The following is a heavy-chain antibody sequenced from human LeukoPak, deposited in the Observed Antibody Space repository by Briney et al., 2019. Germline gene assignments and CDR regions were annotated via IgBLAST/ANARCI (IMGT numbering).Heavy chain of an antibody. CDR2: ISGSGGST. CDR1: GFTFSSYA. CDR3: AKAPGDFDY. Sequence: QSGGSLRLSCAAPGFTFSSYAMSWVRQAPGKGLEWVSAISGSGGSTYYADSVKGRFTISRDNSKNTLYLQMDSLRAEDTAVYYCAKAPGDFDYWGQGTLVTVSS. J-gene: IGHJ4*02. V-gene: IGHV3-23*01.